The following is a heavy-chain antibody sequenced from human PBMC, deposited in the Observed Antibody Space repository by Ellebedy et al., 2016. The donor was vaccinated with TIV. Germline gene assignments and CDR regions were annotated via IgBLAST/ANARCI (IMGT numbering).Heavy chain of an antibody. V-gene: IGHV4-39*01. CDR3: ARHRSGLSSNWFDP. D-gene: IGHD6-19*01. CDR2: IYYSGST. Sequence: SETLSLTXTVSGGSISSGGYYWSWIRQHPGKGLEWIGYIYYSGSTYYNPSLKSRVTISVDTSKNQFSLKLSSVTAADTAVYYCARHRSGLSSNWFDPWGQGTLVTVSS. CDR1: GGSISSGGYY. J-gene: IGHJ5*02.